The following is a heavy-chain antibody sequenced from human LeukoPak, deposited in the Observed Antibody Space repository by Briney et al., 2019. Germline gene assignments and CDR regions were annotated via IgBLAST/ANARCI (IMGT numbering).Heavy chain of an antibody. CDR2: ISGSGGST. Sequence: GGSLRLSCAASGFTFSSYAMSWVRQAPGKGLEWVSAISGSGGSTYYADSVKGRFTISRDNSKNSLYLQMNSLRTEDTALYYCAKEKRFGELSENYFDYWGQGTLVTVSS. CDR1: GFTFSSYA. CDR3: AKEKRFGELSENYFDY. D-gene: IGHD3-10*01. V-gene: IGHV3-23*01. J-gene: IGHJ4*02.